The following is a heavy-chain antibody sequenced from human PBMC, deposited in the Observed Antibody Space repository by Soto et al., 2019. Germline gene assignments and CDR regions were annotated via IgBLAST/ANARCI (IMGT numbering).Heavy chain of an antibody. CDR2: IYYSGST. J-gene: IGHJ6*03. CDR1: GGSISSGGYY. Sequence: SETLSLTCAVSGGSISSGGYYWSWIRQPPGKGLEWIGYIYYSGSTNYNPSLKSRVTISVDTSKNQFSLKLSSVTAADTAVYYCARVVGVVVPAAMPRPYYYYYYMDVWGKGTTVTVSS. CDR3: ARVVGVVVPAAMPRPYYYYYYMDV. D-gene: IGHD2-2*01. V-gene: IGHV4-61*08.